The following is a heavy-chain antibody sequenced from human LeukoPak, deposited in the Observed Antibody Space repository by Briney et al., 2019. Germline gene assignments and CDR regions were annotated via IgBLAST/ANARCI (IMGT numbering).Heavy chain of an antibody. D-gene: IGHD3-10*01. CDR2: IYTSGST. CDR1: GGSISSGSYY. CDR3: ARENMKFGELFNYYYYYYMDV. Sequence: PSETLSLTCTVSGGSISSGSYYWSWIRQPAGKGLEWIGRIYTSGSTNYNPSLKSRVTISVDTSKNQFSLKLSSVTAADTAVYYCARENMKFGELFNYYYYYYMDVWGKGTTVTISS. V-gene: IGHV4-61*02. J-gene: IGHJ6*03.